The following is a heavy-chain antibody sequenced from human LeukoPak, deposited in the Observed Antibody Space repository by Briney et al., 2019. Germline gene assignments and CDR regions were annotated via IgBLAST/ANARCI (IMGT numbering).Heavy chain of an antibody. D-gene: IGHD1-26*01. CDR3: AREVGINAFDV. V-gene: IGHV1-2*02. CDR1: GYTLTDNH. J-gene: IGHJ3*01. CDR2: IDPNSGVT. Sequence: ASVKVSCKASGYTLTDNHLYWVRQAPGQGLEWMGWIDPNSGVTNFAQNFQGRLTMTTDTSISTAYMELSRLTSDDTTVYYCAREVGINAFDVWGQGTLVTVFS.